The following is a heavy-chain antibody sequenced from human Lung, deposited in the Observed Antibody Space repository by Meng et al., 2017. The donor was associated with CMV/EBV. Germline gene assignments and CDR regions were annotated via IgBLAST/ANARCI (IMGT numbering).Heavy chain of an antibody. V-gene: IGHV3-23*01. Sequence: GEXXTISCRASGYTFSSYSMSWVRQAPGKGLEWVSSISGSGGSTYSADSVKGRLTISRDNSESTLYLQMNSLTAEDTAIYYCVKGWQNLVDYWGQGTLVTVSS. CDR1: GYTFSSYS. D-gene: IGHD6-13*01. J-gene: IGHJ4*02. CDR2: ISGSGGST. CDR3: VKGWQNLVDY.